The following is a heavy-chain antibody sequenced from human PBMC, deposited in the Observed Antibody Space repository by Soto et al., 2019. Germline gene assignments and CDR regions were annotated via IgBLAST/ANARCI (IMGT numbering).Heavy chain of an antibody. D-gene: IGHD4-17*01. J-gene: IGHJ3*02. V-gene: IGHV3-21*01. CDR2: ISSNSNYI. Sequence: EVQLVESGGGLVKPGGSLRLSCAASGFTFSSYSMNWVRQAPGKGLEWVSSISSNSNYIYNADSVKGRFTISRDNARNSLFLQMHSLRAEDTAVYYCARDWGDYIRVDAFDIWGQGTMVTVSS. CDR1: GFTFSSYS. CDR3: ARDWGDYIRVDAFDI.